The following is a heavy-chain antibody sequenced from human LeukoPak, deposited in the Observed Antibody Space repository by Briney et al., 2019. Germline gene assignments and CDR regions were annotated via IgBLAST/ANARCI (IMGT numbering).Heavy chain of an antibody. Sequence: SETLSLTCSVSGDSISIYYWNWIRQSPGKGLEWIGYFFYTGSTNYNPSLKSRVHMSVDTSKNQVSLTLRSVTAADSAVYYCARRPYHYHGLDVWGPGTTVIVSS. CDR2: FFYTGST. CDR1: GDSISIYY. CDR3: ARRPYHYHGLDV. V-gene: IGHV4-59*08. J-gene: IGHJ6*02.